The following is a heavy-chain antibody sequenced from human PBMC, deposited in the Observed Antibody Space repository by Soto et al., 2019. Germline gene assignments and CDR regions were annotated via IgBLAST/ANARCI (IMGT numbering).Heavy chain of an antibody. CDR2: VNPNSGDT. CDR1: GYTFSSYD. J-gene: IGHJ4*02. CDR3: ARKGCLDRFLDF. D-gene: IGHD3-9*01. V-gene: IGHV1-8*01. Sequence: QVQLVQSGAEVKKPGASVKVSCKASGYTFSSYDITWVRQAAGQGLEWMGWVNPNSGDTDYAQKFQGRVTMTRDNAIRTAYRELSSLRSEASAVYYCARKGCLDRFLDFWGQGTLVTVSS.